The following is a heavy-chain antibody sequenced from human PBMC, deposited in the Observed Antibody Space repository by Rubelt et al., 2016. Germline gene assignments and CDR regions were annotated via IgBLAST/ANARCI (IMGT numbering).Heavy chain of an antibody. J-gene: IGHJ4*02. CDR2: IWYDGSNN. D-gene: IGHD1-26*01. CDR3: AKGSGSYDY. CDR1: GFTFSSYG. V-gene: IGHV3-33*06. Sequence: QVQLVESGGGVVQPGRSLRLSCAASGFTFSSYGMHWVRQAPGKGLEWVAVIWYDGSNNFYAVSVKGRFTISRDNSKNTLYLQMNSLRAEDTAVYYCAKGSGSYDYWGQGTLVTVSS.